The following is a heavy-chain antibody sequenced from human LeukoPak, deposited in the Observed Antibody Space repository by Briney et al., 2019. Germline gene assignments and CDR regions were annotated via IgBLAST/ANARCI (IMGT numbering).Heavy chain of an antibody. V-gene: IGHV3-66*01. J-gene: IGHJ2*01. CDR3: ARDEFGRDYYDSSPYWYFDL. Sequence: PGGTLRLSCAASGFTLGSNYMSWVPQAPGKGLEGGSIIYSGGATYYADSVKGRFTISRDNSKNTLLLQMSSLRVDDTAMYYCARDEFGRDYYDSSPYWYFDLWGRGTLVTVSS. D-gene: IGHD3-22*01. CDR1: GFTLGSNY. CDR2: IYSGGAT.